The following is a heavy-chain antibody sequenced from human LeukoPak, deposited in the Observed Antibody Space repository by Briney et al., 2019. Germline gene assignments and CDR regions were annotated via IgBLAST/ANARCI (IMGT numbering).Heavy chain of an antibody. CDR2: IIPIFGTA. CDR3: ARDLFVGGGSGNWFDP. V-gene: IGHV1-69*13. J-gene: IGHJ5*02. CDR1: GGTFSSYA. Sequence: SVKVSCKASGGTFSSYAISWVRQAPGQGLEWMGGIIPIFGTANYAQKFQGRVTITADESTNTAYMELSSLRSEDTAVYYCARDLFVGGGSGNWFDPWGQGTLVTVSS. D-gene: IGHD3-16*01.